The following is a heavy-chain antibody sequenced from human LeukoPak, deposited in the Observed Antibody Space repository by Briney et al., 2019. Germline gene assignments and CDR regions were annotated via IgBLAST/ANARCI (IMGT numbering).Heavy chain of an antibody. CDR3: ARDMSVPAASYFFDY. CDR2: ISAYNGNT. Sequence: ASVKVSCKASGYTFTSYGISCVRQAPRQGLEWMGWISAYNGNTKYAQKLQGRVTMTTDTSTSTAYTELRSLRSDDTAVFYCARDMSVPAASYFFDYWGQGTLVTVSS. CDR1: GYTFTSYG. D-gene: IGHD2-2*01. J-gene: IGHJ4*02. V-gene: IGHV1-18*04.